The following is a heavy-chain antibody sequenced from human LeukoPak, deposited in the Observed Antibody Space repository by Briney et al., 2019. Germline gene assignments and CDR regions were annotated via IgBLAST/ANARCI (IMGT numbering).Heavy chain of an antibody. J-gene: IGHJ4*02. CDR3: ARDSITGDNSLDF. V-gene: IGHV3-33*05. D-gene: IGHD7-27*01. CDR2: IINDGNYE. Sequence: SGGSLRLSCAASGFTFSTYGMHWVRQAPGKGLEWVAVIINDGNYEEYADAVRGRFTISRDNSKNTLYLQMNSLSAEDTAVYYCARDSITGDNSLDFWGRGTLVTVSS. CDR1: GFTFSTYG.